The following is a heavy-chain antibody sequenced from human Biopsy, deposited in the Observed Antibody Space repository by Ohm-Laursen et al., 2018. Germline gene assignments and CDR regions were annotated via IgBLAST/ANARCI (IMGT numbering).Heavy chain of an antibody. V-gene: IGHV3-33*01. CDR2: IWNDGSSE. CDR1: GFTFSVYD. Sequence: SLRLSCAASGFTFSVYDKHWVRQAPRTGLEWVAIIWNDGSSEYYADSVKGRFTISRDNSKNTVYLQMNSLRVEDTAVYYCARDPIVGSKADGMDVWGQGTTVTVSS. CDR3: ARDPIVGSKADGMDV. J-gene: IGHJ6*02. D-gene: IGHD1-26*01.